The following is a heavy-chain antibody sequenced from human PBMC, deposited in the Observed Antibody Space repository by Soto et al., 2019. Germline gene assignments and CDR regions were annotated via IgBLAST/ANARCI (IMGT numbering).Heavy chain of an antibody. CDR2: IYYRGST. J-gene: IGHJ5*02. CDR1: GGSISSYY. V-gene: IGHV4-59*01. D-gene: IGHD2-15*01. Sequence: SETLSLTCTVSGGSISSYYWSWIRQPPGKGLEWIGYIYYRGSTNYNPSLKSRVTISVDTSKNQFSLKLSSVTAADTAVYYCARDDCSGGSCYGWFDPWGQGTLVTVSS. CDR3: ARDDCSGGSCYGWFDP.